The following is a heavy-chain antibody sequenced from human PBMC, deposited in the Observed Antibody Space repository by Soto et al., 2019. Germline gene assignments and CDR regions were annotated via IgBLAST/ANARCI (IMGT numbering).Heavy chain of an antibody. CDR1: GFSFSDYY. D-gene: IGHD2-15*01. J-gene: IGHJ6*02. CDR3: ARGGYCSGGRCLWKSTGMDV. CDR2: ISSSGSTI. Sequence: QVQLVESGGGLVKPGGSLRLSCGASGFSFSDYYMSWVRQAPGKGLEWISYISSSGSTILYAPSVKGRFTISRDNAKKSLDLQMDRLRAEDTAVYFCARGGYCSGGRCLWKSTGMDVWGRGTTVTVSS. V-gene: IGHV3-11*01.